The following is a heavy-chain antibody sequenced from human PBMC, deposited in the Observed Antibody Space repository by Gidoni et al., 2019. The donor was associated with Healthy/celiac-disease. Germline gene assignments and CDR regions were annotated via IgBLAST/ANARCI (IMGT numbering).Heavy chain of an antibody. Sequence: EVQLVESGRGLVQPGGSLRLSCAASGFTFSISWMSWVRQAPGKGLEWVAKIKQEGREKYYVDAVKGRFTISRDNAKNSLYLQMNSLRAEDTAVYYCARENHYDILTGYSEVYYFDYWGQGTLVTVSS. CDR3: ARENHYDILTGYSEVYYFDY. CDR2: IKQEGREK. J-gene: IGHJ4*02. D-gene: IGHD3-9*01. V-gene: IGHV3-7*01. CDR1: GFTFSISW.